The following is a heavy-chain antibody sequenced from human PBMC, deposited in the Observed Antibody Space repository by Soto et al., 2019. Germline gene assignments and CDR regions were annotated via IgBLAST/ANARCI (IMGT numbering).Heavy chain of an antibody. J-gene: IGHJ4*02. CDR3: ARPYYDILTGYSPYYFDY. V-gene: IGHV5-51*01. CDR2: IYPGDSDT. D-gene: IGHD3-9*01. Sequence: GESLKISCKCSGYRFTNYWIGWVRQMPGKGLEWMGIIYPGDSDTRYSPSFQGQVTISADKSISTAYLQWSSLKASDTAMYYCARPYYDILTGYSPYYFDYWGQGTLVTVSS. CDR1: GYRFTNYW.